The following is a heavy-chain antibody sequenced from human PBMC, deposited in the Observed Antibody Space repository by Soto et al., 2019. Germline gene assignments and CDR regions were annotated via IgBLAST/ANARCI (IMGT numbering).Heavy chain of an antibody. D-gene: IGHD3-22*01. Sequence: SETLSLTCAVSGGSISSSNWWIWVRQPPGKGLEWIGEIYHSGSTNYNPSLKSRVTISVDKSKNQFSLKLSSVTAADTAVYYCARRINYYDSSGYYLNWFDPWGQGTLVTVSS. CDR2: IYHSGST. J-gene: IGHJ5*02. CDR3: ARRINYYDSSGYYLNWFDP. CDR1: GGSISSSNW. V-gene: IGHV4-4*02.